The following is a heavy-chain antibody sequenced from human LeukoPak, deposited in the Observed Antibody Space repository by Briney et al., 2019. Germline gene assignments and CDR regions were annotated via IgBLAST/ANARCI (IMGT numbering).Heavy chain of an antibody. D-gene: IGHD6-19*01. CDR1: GFPFSSYS. CDR2: ISSSSSYI. Sequence: PGGSLRLSCAAAGFPFSSYSMNWVRQAPGKGLEWVSSISSSSSYIYYADSVKGRFTISRDNAKNSLYLQMNSLRAEDTAVYYCARDLEAVAGPEDYWGQGTLVTISS. V-gene: IGHV3-21*01. CDR3: ARDLEAVAGPEDY. J-gene: IGHJ4*02.